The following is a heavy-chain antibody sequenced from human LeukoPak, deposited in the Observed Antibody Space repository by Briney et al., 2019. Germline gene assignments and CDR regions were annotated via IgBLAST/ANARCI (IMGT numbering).Heavy chain of an antibody. CDR3: ARDLQSSSGYYYVVGY. J-gene: IGHJ4*02. Sequence: ASVKVSCKASGYTFTGYYMHWVRQAPGQGLEWMGWINPNSGGTNYAQKFQGRVTMTRDTSISTACMELSRLRSDDTAVYYCARDLQSSSGYYYVVGYWGQGTLVTVSS. CDR1: GYTFTGYY. CDR2: INPNSGGT. D-gene: IGHD3-22*01. V-gene: IGHV1-2*02.